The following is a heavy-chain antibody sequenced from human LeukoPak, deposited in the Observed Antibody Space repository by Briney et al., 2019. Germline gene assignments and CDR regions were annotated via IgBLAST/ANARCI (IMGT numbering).Heavy chain of an antibody. CDR3: ARNGLTYYDILTGYYNSENWFDP. V-gene: IGHV4-39*01. D-gene: IGHD3-9*01. J-gene: IGHJ5*02. CDR1: GGSISSSSYY. Sequence: SETLSLTCTVSGGSISSSSYYWGWIRQPPGKGLEWIGSIYYSGSTYYNPSLKSRVTISVDTSKNQFSLKPSSVTAADTAVYYCARNGLTYYDILTGYYNSENWFDPWGQGTLVTVSS. CDR2: IYYSGST.